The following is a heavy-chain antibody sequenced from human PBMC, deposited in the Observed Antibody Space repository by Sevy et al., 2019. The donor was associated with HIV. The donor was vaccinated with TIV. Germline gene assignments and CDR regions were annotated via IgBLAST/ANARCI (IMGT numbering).Heavy chain of an antibody. CDR2: IYHSGST. CDR3: ARGELYSGGGGYCSGGSGYSGLWFDP. D-gene: IGHD2-15*01. CDR1: GYSISSGYY. J-gene: IGHJ5*02. Sequence: SETLSLTCTVSGYSISSGYYWGWIRQPPGKGLEWIGSIYHSGSTYYNASLKSRVTISVDTSKNQFSLKLSSVTAADTAVYYCARGELYSGGGGYCSGGSGYSGLWFDPWGQGTLVTVSS. V-gene: IGHV4-38-2*02.